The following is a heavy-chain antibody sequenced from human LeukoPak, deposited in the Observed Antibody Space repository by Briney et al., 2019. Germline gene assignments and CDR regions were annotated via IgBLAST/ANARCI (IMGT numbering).Heavy chain of an antibody. Sequence: SETLSLTCTVSGGSISSYYWSWIRQPPGKGLEWIGYIYYSGSTNYNPSLKSRVTISVDTSKNQFSLKLSSVTAADTAVYYCARRSKLRYFDWLPWAFDYWGQGTLVTVSS. V-gene: IGHV4-59*12. CDR2: IYYSGST. CDR3: ARRSKLRYFDWLPWAFDY. D-gene: IGHD3-9*01. CDR1: GGSISSYY. J-gene: IGHJ4*02.